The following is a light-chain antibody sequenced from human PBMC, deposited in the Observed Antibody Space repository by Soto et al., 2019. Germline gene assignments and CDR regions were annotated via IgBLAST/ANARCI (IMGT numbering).Light chain of an antibody. CDR2: DVS. CDR3: CSYTTSNTRQIV. J-gene: IGLJ1*01. CDR1: SSDVGGYNY. Sequence: QSALTQPASVSGSPGQSITISCTGTSSDVGGYNYVSWYQQHPGKAPKSMIYDVSNRPSGVSNRFSGSKSGNTASLTISGLQAEDEADYYCCSYTTSNTRQIVFGTGTKV. V-gene: IGLV2-14*01.